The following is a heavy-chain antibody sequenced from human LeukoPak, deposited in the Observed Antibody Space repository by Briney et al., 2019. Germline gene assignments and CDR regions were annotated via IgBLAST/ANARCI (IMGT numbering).Heavy chain of an antibody. CDR2: MNPNSGDT. V-gene: IGHV1-8*01. CDR1: EYTFTSYD. J-gene: IGHJ4*02. Sequence: ASVKVSCTASEYTFTSYDVNWVRQATGQGLEWMGWMNPNSGDTGYAQKFQGRVTMTRNTSISTAYMELSSLRSEDTAVYYCARVTYYYDRRGYHYLGYWGQGTLVTVSS. D-gene: IGHD3-22*01. CDR3: ARVTYYYDRRGYHYLGY.